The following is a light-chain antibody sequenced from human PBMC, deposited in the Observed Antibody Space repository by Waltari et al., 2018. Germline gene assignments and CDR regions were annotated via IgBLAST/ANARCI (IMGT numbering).Light chain of an antibody. V-gene: IGKV1-39*01. CDR1: QNITSY. CDR3: QQSYGTPPYT. Sequence: DIQMDQSPSSLSASVGDRVATTFRASQNITSYLNWYQPKPEKAPNLLIYAASTLERGVPSRFTGSGSGTDFTLTISGLQPEDFATYYCQQSYGTPPYTFGPGTKLEMK. CDR2: AAS. J-gene: IGKJ2*01.